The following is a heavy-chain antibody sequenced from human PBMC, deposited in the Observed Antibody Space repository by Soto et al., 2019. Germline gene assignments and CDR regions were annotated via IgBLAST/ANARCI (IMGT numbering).Heavy chain of an antibody. CDR3: ARHVAAEDAFDI. V-gene: IGHV5-51*01. CDR1: GYRFTSYW. J-gene: IGHJ3*02. D-gene: IGHD2-21*01. Sequence: PGESLKISCQGSGYRFTSYWIGWVRKMPGKGLEWMGIIYPGDSDTRYSPSFQGQVTISADKSISTAYLQWSSLKASDTAMYYCARHVAAEDAFDIWGQGTMVTVSS. CDR2: IYPGDSDT.